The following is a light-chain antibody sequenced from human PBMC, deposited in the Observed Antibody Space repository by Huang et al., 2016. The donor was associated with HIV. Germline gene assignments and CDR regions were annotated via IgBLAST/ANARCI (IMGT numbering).Light chain of an antibody. CDR2: GAS. CDR1: QTVSTS. V-gene: IGKV3-15*01. Sequence: EIVMTQSPVTLSVSPGERATLSCRASQTVSTSLPWYQQKPGQAPRLLIYGASTRATGIPARFTGSGSGADFTLTISSLQSEDFAVYYCQQYDNSPYTFGQGTKLEIK. J-gene: IGKJ2*01. CDR3: QQYDNSPYT.